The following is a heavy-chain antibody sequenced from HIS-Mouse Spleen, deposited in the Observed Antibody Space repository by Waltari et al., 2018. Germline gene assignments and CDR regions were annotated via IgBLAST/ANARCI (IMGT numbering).Heavy chain of an antibody. CDR2: IYYSGST. Sequence: QLQLQESGPGLGKPSETLSLTCTVPGGSITSSSYYWGWIPQPPGRGLEWIGGIYYSGSTYYNPSLKSRVTISVDTSKNQFSLKLSSVTAADTAVYYCAREIPYSSSWYDWYFDLWGRGTLVTVSS. V-gene: IGHV4-39*07. CDR1: GGSITSSSYY. CDR3: AREIPYSSSWYDWYFDL. D-gene: IGHD6-13*01. J-gene: IGHJ2*01.